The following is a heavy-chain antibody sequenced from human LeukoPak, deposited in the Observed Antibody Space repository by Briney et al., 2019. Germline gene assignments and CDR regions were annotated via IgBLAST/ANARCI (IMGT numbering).Heavy chain of an antibody. D-gene: IGHD4-17*01. J-gene: IGHJ4*02. CDR1: GGSISSSSYY. CDR2: MYYSGST. CDR3: ARSYGDYESSFDY. V-gene: IGHV4-39*01. Sequence: PSETLSLTCTVSGGSISSSSYYWGWIRQPPGKGLEWIGSMYYSGSTYYNPSLNSRATISVDTSKNQFSLRLSSVTAADTAVYYCARSYGDYESSFDYWGQGTLVTVSS.